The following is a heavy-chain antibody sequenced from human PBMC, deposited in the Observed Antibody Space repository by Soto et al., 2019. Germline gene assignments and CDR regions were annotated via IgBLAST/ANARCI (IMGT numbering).Heavy chain of an antibody. V-gene: IGHV2-5*02. CDR1: GFSLNTGGLG. J-gene: IGHJ6*02. CDR2: IYWDDDK. D-gene: IGHD2-21*02. CDR3: VHSRCGGDCLRSYSSHYYYGMDV. Sequence: QITLKESGPTLVKPTQTLTLTCTVSGFSLNTGGLGVGWIRQPPGKALEWLALIYWDDDKRYSPSLKNRLGISKDPSNTLVVFTMTNMDPVDTATYYCVHSRCGGDCLRSYSSHYYYGMDVWGQGTTVTVSS.